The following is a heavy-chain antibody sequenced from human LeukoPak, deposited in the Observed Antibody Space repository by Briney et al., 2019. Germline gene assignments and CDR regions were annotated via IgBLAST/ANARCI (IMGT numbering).Heavy chain of an antibody. D-gene: IGHD4-23*01. CDR3: AKSLTYYGGNSGTDY. CDR2: ISGSGGST. Sequence: GGSLRLSCAASGFTFSSYSMNWVRQAPGKGLEWVSGISGSGGSTYYADFVKGRFTISRDNSKNTLYLQMNSLRAEDTAVYYCAKSLTYYGGNSGTDYWGQGTLVTVSS. CDR1: GFTFSSYS. J-gene: IGHJ4*02. V-gene: IGHV3-23*01.